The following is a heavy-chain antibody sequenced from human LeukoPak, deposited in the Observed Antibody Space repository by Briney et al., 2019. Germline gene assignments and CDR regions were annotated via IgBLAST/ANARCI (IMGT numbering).Heavy chain of an antibody. J-gene: IGHJ4*02. CDR1: GYAFTAHY. D-gene: IGHD5-18*01. CDR3: ARAYTAVVEPHLDY. CDR2: INPNSGGT. V-gene: IGHV1-2*06. Sequence: ASVKVSCKASGYAFTAHYIHWVRQAPGQGLEWMGRINPNSGGTNYAQKFQGRVTMTRDTSISTAYMELSRLRSDDTAVYYCARAYTAVVEPHLDYWGQGTLVAVSS.